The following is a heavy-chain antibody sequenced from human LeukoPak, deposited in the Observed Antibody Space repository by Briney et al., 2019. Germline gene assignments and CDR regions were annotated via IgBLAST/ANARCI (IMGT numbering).Heavy chain of an antibody. Sequence: GGSLRLSCAVSGITLSNYGMTWVRQTPGKGLQWVALISRSGGTTYYADSVKGRFTISRDNSKNTLYLQMTSLRAEDTAEYYCAKRGGTESFYYYYYMDVWGKGTTVTVSS. J-gene: IGHJ6*03. V-gene: IGHV3-23*01. CDR1: GITLSNYG. D-gene: IGHD2-15*01. CDR3: AKRGGTESFYYYYYMDV. CDR2: ISRSGGTT.